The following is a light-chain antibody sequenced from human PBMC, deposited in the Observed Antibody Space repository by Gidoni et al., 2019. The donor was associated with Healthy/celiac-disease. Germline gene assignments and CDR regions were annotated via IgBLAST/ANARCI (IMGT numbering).Light chain of an antibody. Sequence: SYELPQPPSVPVSPGQTASITCSGDKVGDKYACWYQQKPGQSPVLVIYQDSKRPSGLPERFSGSNSGNTATLTISGTQAMDEDDYYCQAWDSSTAGVFGGGTKLTVL. CDR1: KVGDKY. CDR3: QAWDSSTAGV. CDR2: QDS. J-gene: IGLJ2*01. V-gene: IGLV3-1*01.